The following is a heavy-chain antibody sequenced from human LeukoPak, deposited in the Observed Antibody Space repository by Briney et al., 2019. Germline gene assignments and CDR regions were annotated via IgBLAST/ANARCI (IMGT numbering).Heavy chain of an antibody. J-gene: IGHJ4*02. V-gene: IGHV3-23*01. CDR3: AKDSYYDYVWGSYRYTNQFDY. CDR2: ISPSGGIT. Sequence: GGSLRLSCAASGFTFSSHGMNWVRQAPGKGLEWVSGISPSGGITYYTDSVKGRFTISRDNSKNTQSLQMNSLRAEDTAVYYCAKDSYYDYVWGSYRYTNQFDYWGQGNLVTVSS. CDR1: GFTFSSHG. D-gene: IGHD3-16*02.